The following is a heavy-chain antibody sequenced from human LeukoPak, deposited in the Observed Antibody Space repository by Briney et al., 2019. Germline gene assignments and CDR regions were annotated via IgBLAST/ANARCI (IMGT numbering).Heavy chain of an antibody. J-gene: IGHJ4*02. CDR2: INHSGST. V-gene: IGHV4-34*01. CDR1: GGSFSGYY. Sequence: SETLSLTCAVYGGSFSGYYWSWIRQPPGKGLEWIGEINHSGSTNYNPSLKSRDTISVDTSKNQFSLKLSSVTAADTAVYYCARGPGSGSYHGFDYWGQGTLVTVSS. D-gene: IGHD3-10*01. CDR3: ARGPGSGSYHGFDY.